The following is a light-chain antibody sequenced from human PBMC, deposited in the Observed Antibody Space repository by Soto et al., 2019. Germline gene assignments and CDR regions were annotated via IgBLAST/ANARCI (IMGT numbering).Light chain of an antibody. CDR1: QTVGAR. CDR3: HQRQRWPRT. Sequence: EIVLTQSPATLSSSPGEIATLSCRASQTVGARLAWYQHTPGQAPRLIIYEASNRAAGIPARFSGSGSGTDFTLTITSLEPEDFAFYYCHQRQRWPRTFGQGTKVEIK. J-gene: IGKJ1*01. CDR2: EAS. V-gene: IGKV3-11*01.